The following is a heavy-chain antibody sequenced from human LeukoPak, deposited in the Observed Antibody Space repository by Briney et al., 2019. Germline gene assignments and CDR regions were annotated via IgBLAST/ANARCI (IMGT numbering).Heavy chain of an antibody. Sequence: GALRLSCAASGFTFSSYGMSWVRQAPGKGLEWVSAISDSGGRTFYADSVKGRFTISRDNSKNTLYLQINSLRAEDTAVYYCAKDSYDTSIWGQGTLVTVSA. J-gene: IGHJ4*02. CDR2: ISDSGGRT. D-gene: IGHD3-22*01. CDR3: AKDSYDTSI. V-gene: IGHV3-23*01. CDR1: GFTFSSYG.